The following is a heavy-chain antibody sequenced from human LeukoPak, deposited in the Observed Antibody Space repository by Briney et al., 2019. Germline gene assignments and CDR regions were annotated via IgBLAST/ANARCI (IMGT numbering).Heavy chain of an antibody. J-gene: IGHJ4*02. V-gene: IGHV1-8*01. CDR3: ARGRSRGVDDFDY. Sequence: EASVKVSCKASGYTFTSYDINWLGQATGQGLEWMGWMNPNSGNTGYAQKFQGRVTITRNTSISTAYMELSSLRSEDTAVYYCARGRSRGVDDFDYWGQGTLVTVSS. CDR1: GYTFTSYD. D-gene: IGHD3-10*01. CDR2: MNPNSGNT.